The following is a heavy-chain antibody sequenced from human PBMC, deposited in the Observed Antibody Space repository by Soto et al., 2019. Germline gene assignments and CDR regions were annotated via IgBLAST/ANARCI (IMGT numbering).Heavy chain of an antibody. J-gene: IGHJ5*02. CDR1: GFPFSGYA. V-gene: IGHV3-23*01. D-gene: IGHD5-12*01. CDR3: VKDPLRNGLKVFDP. Sequence: EVRLLESGGNLVQPGGSLTLSCAASGFPFSGYAMSWVRQAPGKGLEWVSAIDDGGRTSYYAESVKGRFIISRDNVNHSLYLQMKSLKAEDTALYYCVKDPLRNGLKVFDPWGQGTLVTVSS. CDR2: IDDGGRTS.